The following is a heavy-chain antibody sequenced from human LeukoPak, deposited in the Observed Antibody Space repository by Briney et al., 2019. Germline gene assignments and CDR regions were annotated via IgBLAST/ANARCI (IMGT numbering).Heavy chain of an antibody. CDR2: IIPIFGTA. V-gene: IGHV1-69*13. CDR1: GGTFSSYA. J-gene: IGHJ6*02. Sequence: SVKVSCKASGGTFSSYAISWVRQAPGQGLEWMGGIIPIFGTANYAQKFQGRVTITADESTSTAYMELSSPRSEDTAVYYCARDVFVDSNYYGMDVWGQGTTVTVSS. CDR3: ARDVFVDSNYYGMDV. D-gene: IGHD3-22*01.